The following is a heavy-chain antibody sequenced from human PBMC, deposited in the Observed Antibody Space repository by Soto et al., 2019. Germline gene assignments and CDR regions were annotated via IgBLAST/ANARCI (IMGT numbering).Heavy chain of an antibody. Sequence: ASVKVSCKASGYTFTSYDINWVRQATGQGLEWMGWMNPNSGNTGYAQKFQGRVTMTRNTSISTAYMELSSLRSEDTAVYYCARGNDYGDYKYYYYYYMDLWGKGTTVTVSS. D-gene: IGHD4-17*01. V-gene: IGHV1-8*01. CDR1: GYTFTSYD. J-gene: IGHJ6*03. CDR3: ARGNDYGDYKYYYYYYMDL. CDR2: MNPNSGNT.